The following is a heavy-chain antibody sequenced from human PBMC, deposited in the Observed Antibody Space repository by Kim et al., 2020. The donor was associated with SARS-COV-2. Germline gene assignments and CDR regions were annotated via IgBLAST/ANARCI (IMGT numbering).Heavy chain of an antibody. D-gene: IGHD5-12*01. Sequence: GSTYSNPSLKSRVTISVDTSKNQFALKLSSVTAADTAVYYCARFTTIFDYWGQGSLVTVSS. CDR3: ARFTTIFDY. J-gene: IGHJ4*02. V-gene: IGHV4-39*01. CDR2: GST.